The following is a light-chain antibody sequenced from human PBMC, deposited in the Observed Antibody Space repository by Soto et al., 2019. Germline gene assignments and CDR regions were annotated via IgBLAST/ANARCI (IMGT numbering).Light chain of an antibody. Sequence: QLVLTQPPSASGTPGQRVTMSCSGSSSNIGSDTVNWYQQLPGAAPKLLIYSNNQRPSGVPDRFSGSKSGTSASLAISGLQSEDEADYHCAAWDDSLHGWVFGGGTQLTVL. CDR3: AAWDDSLHGWV. J-gene: IGLJ3*02. CDR1: SSNIGSDT. V-gene: IGLV1-44*01. CDR2: SNN.